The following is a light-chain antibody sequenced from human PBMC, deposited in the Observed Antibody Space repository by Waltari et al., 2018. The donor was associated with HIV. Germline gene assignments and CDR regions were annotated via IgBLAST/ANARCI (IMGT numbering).Light chain of an antibody. J-gene: IGLJ2*01. CDR1: SSDGGGSNY. CDR2: EVS. CDR3: SSYAGSNNFVV. Sequence: QSALTQPPSASGSPGQSVTIPCTGTSSDGGGSNYVSWYQQHPGKAPKLMIYEVSKRPSGVPDRFSGSKSGNTASLTVSGLQAEDEADYYCSSYAGSNNFVVFGGGTKLTVL. V-gene: IGLV2-8*01.